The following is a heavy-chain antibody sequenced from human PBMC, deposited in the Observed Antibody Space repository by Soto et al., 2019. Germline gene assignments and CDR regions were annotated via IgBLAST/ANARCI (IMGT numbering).Heavy chain of an antibody. D-gene: IGHD6-13*01. CDR2: ISGSGGST. J-gene: IGHJ4*02. Sequence: GGSLRLSCAASGFTFSSYAMSWVRQAPGKGLEWVSAISGSGGSTYYADSVKGRFTISRDNSKNTLYLQMNSLRAEDTAVYYCAKDPRGGAAAGLYYFDYWGQGTLVTVSS. CDR3: AKDPRGGAAAGLYYFDY. V-gene: IGHV3-23*01. CDR1: GFTFSSYA.